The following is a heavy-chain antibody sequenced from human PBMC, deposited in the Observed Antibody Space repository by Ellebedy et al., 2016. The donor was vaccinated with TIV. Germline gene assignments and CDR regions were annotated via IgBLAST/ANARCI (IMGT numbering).Heavy chain of an antibody. D-gene: IGHD2-15*01. CDR1: GFTFSSYG. CDR3: AKDRCSGGSCYPHFDY. V-gene: IGHV3-30*02. Sequence: GESLKISCAASGFTFSSYGMHWVRQAPGKGLEWVAVIWYDGSNKYYADSVKGRFTISRDNSKNTLYLQMNSLRAEDTAVYYSAKDRCSGGSCYPHFDYWGQGTLVTVSS. CDR2: IWYDGSNK. J-gene: IGHJ4*02.